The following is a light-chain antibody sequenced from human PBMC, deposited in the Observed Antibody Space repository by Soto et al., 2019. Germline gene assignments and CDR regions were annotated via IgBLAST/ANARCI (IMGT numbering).Light chain of an antibody. Sequence: EIVLAQSPATLSLSPGDRAPLSCGASQSVSSSHLAWYQQKPGQAPRLLISGASSRATGIPDRFTGSGSGTDFTLTISRLEPEAFAVYYCPQYGSSPRTFGQGTKVDIK. CDR3: PQYGSSPRT. J-gene: IGKJ1*01. CDR2: GAS. CDR1: QSVSSSH. V-gene: IGKV3-20*01.